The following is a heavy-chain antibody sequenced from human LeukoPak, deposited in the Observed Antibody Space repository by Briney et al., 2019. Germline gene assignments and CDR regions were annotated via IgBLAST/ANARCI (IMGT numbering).Heavy chain of an antibody. V-gene: IGHV3-33*01. CDR2: IWYDGSNK. Sequence: PGGSLRLSFAASGLTFSSYGMHGVRQAPGKGLEWVAVIWYDGSNKYYADSVKGRFTISRDNSKNTLYLQMNSLRAEDTAVYYCARRVREMAYAFDIWGQGTMVTVSS. D-gene: IGHD5-24*01. CDR1: GLTFSSYG. J-gene: IGHJ3*02. CDR3: ARRVREMAYAFDI.